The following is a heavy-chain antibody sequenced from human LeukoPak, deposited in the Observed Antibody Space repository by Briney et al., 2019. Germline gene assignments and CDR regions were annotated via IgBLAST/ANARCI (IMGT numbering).Heavy chain of an antibody. J-gene: IGHJ5*02. CDR1: GGTFSSYA. V-gene: IGHV1-69*01. CDR2: IIPIFCTA. Sequence: GSSVKVSCKASGGTFSSYAISWVRQAPGQGLEWMGGIIPIFCTANYAQKFQGRVTITADESTSTAYMELSSLRSEDTAVYYCARVSAEVSHYYDSSGYYRTWGQGTLVTVSS. CDR3: ARVSAEVSHYYDSSGYYRT. D-gene: IGHD3-22*01.